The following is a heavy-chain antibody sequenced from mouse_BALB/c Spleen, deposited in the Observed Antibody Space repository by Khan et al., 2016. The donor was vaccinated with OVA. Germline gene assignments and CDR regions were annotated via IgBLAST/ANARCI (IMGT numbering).Heavy chain of an antibody. D-gene: IGHD1-1*01. V-gene: IGHV1-7*01. J-gene: IGHJ2*01. Sequence: QVQLKQSGAELAKPGASVKMSCKTSGYTFINSWMNWVKQRPGQGLEWIGYINPSTGYTEDNQKFKDKATLTADKSSSTAYMQLSSLTSEDSAVYYCARRGLRWDFDYWGQGTTLTVSS. CDR3: ARRGLRWDFDY. CDR1: GYTFINSW. CDR2: INPSTGYT.